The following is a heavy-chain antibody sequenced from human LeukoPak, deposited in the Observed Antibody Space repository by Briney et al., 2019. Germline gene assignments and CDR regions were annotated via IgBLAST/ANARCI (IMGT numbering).Heavy chain of an antibody. J-gene: IGHJ4*02. Sequence: GGSLRLSRAASGFTFSSYWMSWVRQAPGKGLEWVANIKPDGSEKYYVDSVKGRFTMSRDNAKNSLYLQMNSLRAEDTAVYYCATAYFYATADWGQGTLVTVSS. V-gene: IGHV3-7*01. CDR3: ATAYFYATAD. CDR1: GFTFSSYW. CDR2: IKPDGSEK. D-gene: IGHD3-3*01.